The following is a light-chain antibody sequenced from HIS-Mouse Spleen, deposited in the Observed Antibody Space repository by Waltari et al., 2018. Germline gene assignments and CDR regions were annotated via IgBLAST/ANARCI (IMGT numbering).Light chain of an antibody. V-gene: IGLV2-23*01. Sequence: QSALTQPASVSGSPGQSITISCTGTSSDVGSYTLVPWYQQHPGKAPKLMIYEGSKRPSGVSNRFSGSKSVNTASLTISGLQAEDEADYYCCSHAGSSTSVVFGGGTKLTVL. CDR3: CSHAGSSTSVV. J-gene: IGLJ2*01. CDR2: EGS. CDR1: SSDVGSYTL.